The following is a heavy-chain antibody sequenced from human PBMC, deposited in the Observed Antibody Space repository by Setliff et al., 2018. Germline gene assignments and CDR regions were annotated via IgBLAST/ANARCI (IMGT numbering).Heavy chain of an antibody. CDR2: ISSSGTTK. V-gene: IGHV3-48*03. CDR3: FGAGTCSY. J-gene: IGHJ4*02. CDR1: GFTFSSYE. D-gene: IGHD3-10*01. Sequence: GGSLRLSCTTSGFTFSSYEVNWVRQAPGKGLEWVSYISSSGTTKHYADSVKGRFTISRDNAKNSLSLQMNSLRTEDTAVYYCFGAGTCSYWGQGTLVTVSS.